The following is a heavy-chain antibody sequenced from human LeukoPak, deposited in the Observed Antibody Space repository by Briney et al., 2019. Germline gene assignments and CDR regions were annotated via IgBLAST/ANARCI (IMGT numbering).Heavy chain of an antibody. D-gene: IGHD3-10*01. CDR1: GFIFRGYA. CDR3: AKTYYYLSGSLPEDY. CDR2: ISDTGDST. V-gene: IGHV3-23*01. J-gene: IGHJ4*02. Sequence: GGSLRLSCAASGFIFRGYAMSWVRQAPGKGLEWVSAISDTGDSTYYADSVKGRFTISRDNSKNTLYLQMNCLRVEDTALYFCAKTYYYLSGSLPEDYWGQGALVTVSS.